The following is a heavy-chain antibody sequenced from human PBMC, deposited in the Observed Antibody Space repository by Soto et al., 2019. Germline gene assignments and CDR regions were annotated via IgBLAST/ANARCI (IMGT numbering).Heavy chain of an antibody. CDR3: ARPYDSSGYYHNFDY. J-gene: IGHJ4*02. CDR2: IYYSGST. CDR1: GGSISSSSYY. V-gene: IGHV4-39*01. D-gene: IGHD3-22*01. Sequence: QLQLQESGPGLVKPSETLSLTCTVSGGSISSSSYYWGWIRQPPGKGLEWIGSIYYSGSTYYNPSLKSRVTISVDTSKNQFSLKLSSVTAADTAVYYCARPYDSSGYYHNFDYWGQGTLVTVSS.